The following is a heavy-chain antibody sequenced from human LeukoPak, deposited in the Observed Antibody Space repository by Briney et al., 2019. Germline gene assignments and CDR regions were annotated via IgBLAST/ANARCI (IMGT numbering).Heavy chain of an antibody. Sequence: SETLSLTCAVYGGSFSGYYWSWIRQPPGKGLGWVGEIKHGVSTTYNPCLRSGVPISVDTSKNRFSLKLSSVTAADTAVYYCAGANGKYYYDNSGYSYYFDYWGQGTLVTVSS. D-gene: IGHD3-22*01. CDR3: AGANGKYYYDNSGYSYYFDY. CDR1: GGSFSGYY. V-gene: IGHV4-34*01. CDR2: IKHGVST. J-gene: IGHJ4*02.